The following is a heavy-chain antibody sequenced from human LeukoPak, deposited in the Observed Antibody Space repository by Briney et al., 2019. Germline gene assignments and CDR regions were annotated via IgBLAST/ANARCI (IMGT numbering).Heavy chain of an antibody. CDR3: AKERAYSGYGSYYFDY. Sequence: GGSLRLSCAASGFTFSSYGMSWVRQAPGKGLEWVSAISGSGGSTYYADSVKGRFTISRDNSKNTLYLQMNSLRAEDTAVYYCAKERAYSGYGSYYFDYWGQGTLVTVSS. CDR1: GFTFSSYG. J-gene: IGHJ4*02. V-gene: IGHV3-23*01. CDR2: ISGSGGST. D-gene: IGHD5-12*01.